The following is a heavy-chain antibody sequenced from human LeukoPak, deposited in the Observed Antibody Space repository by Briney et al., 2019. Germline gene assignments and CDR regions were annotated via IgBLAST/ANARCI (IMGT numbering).Heavy chain of an antibody. Sequence: GRSLRLSCVASGFTFSSSAMHWVRQAPDMGLEWVAVTSDDGNDKYYADSVKGRFTISRDNSENTLNLQMNSLRAEDTAVYYCATGGTSGWLDAFHIWGQGTMVTVSS. D-gene: IGHD6-19*01. J-gene: IGHJ3*02. V-gene: IGHV3-30*04. CDR2: TSDDGNDK. CDR3: ATGGTSGWLDAFHI. CDR1: GFTFSSSA.